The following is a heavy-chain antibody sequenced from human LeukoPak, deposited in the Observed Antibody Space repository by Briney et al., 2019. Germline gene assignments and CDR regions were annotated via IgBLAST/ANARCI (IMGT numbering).Heavy chain of an antibody. Sequence: GGSLRLSCAASGFTFSSYSMNWVRQAPGKGLEWVSYISSSSSTIYYADSVKGRFTISRDNAKNSLYLQMNSLRAEDSAVYYCARHRSSSWLDAFDIWGQGTMVTVSS. D-gene: IGHD6-6*01. CDR3: ARHRSSSWLDAFDI. CDR2: ISSSSSTI. CDR1: GFTFSSYS. J-gene: IGHJ3*02. V-gene: IGHV3-48*04.